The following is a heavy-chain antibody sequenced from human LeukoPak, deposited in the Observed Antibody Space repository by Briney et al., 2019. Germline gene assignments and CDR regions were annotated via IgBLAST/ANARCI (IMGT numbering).Heavy chain of an antibody. CDR1: GYTFTSYG. J-gene: IGHJ4*02. V-gene: IGHV1-69*05. CDR2: IIPIFGTA. Sequence: ASVKVSCKAPGYTFTSYGISWLRQAPGQGLEWMGGIIPIFGTANYAQKFQGRVTITTDESTSTAYMELSSLRSEDTAVYYCARARGVIIESALDYWGQGTLVTVSS. D-gene: IGHD3-10*01. CDR3: ARARGVIIESALDY.